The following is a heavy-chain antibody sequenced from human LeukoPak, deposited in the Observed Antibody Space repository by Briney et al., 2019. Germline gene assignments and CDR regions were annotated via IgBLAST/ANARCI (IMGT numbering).Heavy chain of an antibody. V-gene: IGHV3-30-3*01. CDR2: LSYGGSKK. CDR1: GFTFSSYA. CDR3: AREIVVVPAATFDY. Sequence: GGSLRLSCAASGFTFSSYAMHGPPPAPGKGLVGVADLSYGGSKKYYAAYVKGRFTISRDNSKDPLYLQMNSLRAEDTAVYYCAREIVVVPAATFDYWGQGTLVTVSS. D-gene: IGHD2-2*01. J-gene: IGHJ4*02.